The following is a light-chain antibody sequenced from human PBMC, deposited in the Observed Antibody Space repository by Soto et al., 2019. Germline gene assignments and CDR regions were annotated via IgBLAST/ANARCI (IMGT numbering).Light chain of an antibody. CDR1: SSDVGGYNY. CDR3: RSYTSSRV. Sequence: QSALTQPASVSGSPGQSITISCTGTSSDVGGYNYVSWYQQHPGKAPKLMIYDVSNRPSGVSNRFSGSKSGNTASLTISGLQSEDEADYYCRSYTSSRVFGTGTWSPS. CDR2: DVS. V-gene: IGLV2-14*01. J-gene: IGLJ1*01.